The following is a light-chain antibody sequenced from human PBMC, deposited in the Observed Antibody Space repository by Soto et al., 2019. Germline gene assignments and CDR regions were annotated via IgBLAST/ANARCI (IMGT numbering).Light chain of an antibody. CDR3: QHSKTNNLPIT. V-gene: IGKV1-12*01. J-gene: IGKJ5*01. CDR1: QGISNW. Sequence: DIQMTQSPSSVSASVGDRVTITCRASQGISNWLAWYQQKPGAAPKLLIYSASNLQSGVPSRFSGSGFGTDFTLTISSLQPEDFATYYCQHSKTNNLPITFGQGTRRESK. CDR2: SAS.